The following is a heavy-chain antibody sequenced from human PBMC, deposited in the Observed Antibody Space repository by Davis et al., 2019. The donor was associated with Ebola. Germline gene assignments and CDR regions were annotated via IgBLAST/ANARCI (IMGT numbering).Heavy chain of an antibody. D-gene: IGHD3-10*01. V-gene: IGHV3-33*01. CDR1: GFTFSSYG. CDR3: ARDSGELLWFGELLGGMDV. J-gene: IGHJ6*04. Sequence: GESLKISCAASGFTFSSYGMHWVRQAPGKGLEWVAVIWYDGSNKYYADSVKGRFTISRDNSKNTLYLQMNSLRAEDTAVYYCARDSGELLWFGELLGGMDVWGKGTTVTVSS. CDR2: IWYDGSNK.